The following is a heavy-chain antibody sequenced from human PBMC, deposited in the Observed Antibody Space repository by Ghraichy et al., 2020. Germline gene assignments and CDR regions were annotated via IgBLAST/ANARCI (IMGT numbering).Heavy chain of an antibody. CDR3: ARTLHYDFWSGYYL. Sequence: SVKVSCKASGGTFSRYSIGWVRQAPGQGLEWMGGIITIVGRANYPRNFQGRVSITADGSSNTVFMDLYSLTSEDTAVYYCARTLHYDFWSGYYLWGQGTLVTVSS. D-gene: IGHD3-3*01. CDR2: IITIVGRA. CDR1: GGTFSRYS. V-gene: IGHV1-69*13. J-gene: IGHJ4*02.